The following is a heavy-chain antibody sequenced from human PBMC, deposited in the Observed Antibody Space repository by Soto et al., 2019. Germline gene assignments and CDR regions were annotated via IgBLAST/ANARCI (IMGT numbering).Heavy chain of an antibody. CDR1: GGSISSGGYY. D-gene: IGHD2-15*01. V-gene: IGHV4-31*03. Sequence: SETLSLTCTVSGGSISSGGYYWSWIRQHPGKGLEWIGYIYYSGSTYYNPSLKSRVTISVDTSKNQFSLKLSSVTAADTAVYYCASNPAGSGGSCSHWGQGTLVTVSS. J-gene: IGHJ4*02. CDR2: IYYSGST. CDR3: ASNPAGSGGSCSH.